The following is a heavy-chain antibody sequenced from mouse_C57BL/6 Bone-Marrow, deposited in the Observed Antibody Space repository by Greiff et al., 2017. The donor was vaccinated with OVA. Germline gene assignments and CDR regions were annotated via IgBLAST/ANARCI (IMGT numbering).Heavy chain of an antibody. Sequence: QVQLQQSGAELVKPGASVKISCKASGYAFSSYWMNWVKQRPGKGLEWIGQIYPGDGDTNYNGKFKGKATLTADKSSSTAYMQLSSLTSEDSAVYFCARVGSSYGWFAYWGQGTLVTVSA. CDR2: IYPGDGDT. V-gene: IGHV1-80*01. J-gene: IGHJ3*01. CDR1: GYAFSSYW. D-gene: IGHD1-1*01. CDR3: ARVGSSYGWFAY.